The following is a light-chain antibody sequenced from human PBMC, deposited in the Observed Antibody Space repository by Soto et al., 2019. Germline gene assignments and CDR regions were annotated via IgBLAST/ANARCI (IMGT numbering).Light chain of an antibody. J-gene: IGLJ1*01. CDR1: NSDVGGNNY. V-gene: IGLV2-14*01. CDR3: ASYTNSLTLV. CDR2: EVT. Sequence: QSALTQPASVSGSPGQSITLSCVGTNSDVGGNNYVSWYQQYPGKAPKLIIYEVTKRPSGVSNRLSGSKSGNRASLSISGLQAEDEADYYCASYTNSLTLVFGTGTKVTVL.